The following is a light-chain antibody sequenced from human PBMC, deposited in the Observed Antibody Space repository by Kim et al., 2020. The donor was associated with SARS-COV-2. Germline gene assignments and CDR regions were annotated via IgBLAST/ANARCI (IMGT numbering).Light chain of an antibody. CDR2: QDS. CDR3: QAWDSSIRV. CDR1: KLGDKY. Sequence: SYELTQPPSVSVSPGQTASITCSGDKLGDKYACWYQQKPGQYPVLVIYQDSKRPSGIPERFSGSNSGNTATLTISGTQAMDEADYYCQAWDSSIRVFGGGTQLTVL. V-gene: IGLV3-1*01. J-gene: IGLJ3*02.